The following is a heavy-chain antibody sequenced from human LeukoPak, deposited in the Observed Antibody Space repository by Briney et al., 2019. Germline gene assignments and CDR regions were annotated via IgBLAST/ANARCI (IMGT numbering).Heavy chain of an antibody. J-gene: IGHJ4*02. CDR1: GFTFSSHS. CDR2: IRSSSSSI. Sequence: GGSLRLSCAASGFTFSSHSMNWVRQAPRKGLEWISYIRSSSSSIFYADSVKGRFTISTDNARNSLYLQMNSLRDEDTAVYYCARDLNWGFDYWGQGILVTVSS. CDR3: ARDLNWGFDY. V-gene: IGHV3-48*02. D-gene: IGHD7-27*01.